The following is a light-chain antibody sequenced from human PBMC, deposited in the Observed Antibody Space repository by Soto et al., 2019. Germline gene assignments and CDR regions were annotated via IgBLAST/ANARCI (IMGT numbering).Light chain of an antibody. Sequence: EIVLTQSPATLSLSPGERATLSCRASQSVSSYLAWYQQRPGQTPRLLIYDASNRATGTPARFSGSGSGTDFTLTISSREPEDFGVYYCQQRTNWPWTFGQGTKVEIK. CDR1: QSVSSY. CDR2: DAS. J-gene: IGKJ1*01. CDR3: QQRTNWPWT. V-gene: IGKV3-11*01.